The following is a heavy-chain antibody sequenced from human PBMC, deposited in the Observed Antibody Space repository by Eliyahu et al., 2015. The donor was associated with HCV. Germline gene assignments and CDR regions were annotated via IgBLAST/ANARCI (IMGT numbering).Heavy chain of an antibody. CDR2: IYWDDDK. Sequence: QITLKESGPTLVKPTQTLTLTCTFSGFSLSTSGVGVGWIRQPPGKALEWLALIYWDDDKRYSPSPKSRLTITKDTSKNQVVLTMTNMDPVDTATYYCAHSRKIVVVPAAPENWFDPWGQGTLVTVSS. CDR1: GFSLSTSGVG. J-gene: IGHJ5*02. D-gene: IGHD2-2*01. CDR3: AHSRKIVVVPAAPENWFDP. V-gene: IGHV2-5*02.